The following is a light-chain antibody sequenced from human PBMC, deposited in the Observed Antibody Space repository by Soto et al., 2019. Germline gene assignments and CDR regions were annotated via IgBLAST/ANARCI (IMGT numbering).Light chain of an antibody. CDR3: SSDAGSNTL. J-gene: IGLJ2*01. CDR1: SSDVGTNNY. V-gene: IGLV2-8*01. CDR2: EVS. Sequence: SVLNQPPAASGSTVQPVTISCTETSSDVGTNNYVSWYQQHPGKAPKLMMYEVSKRPSGVPERFSGSKSGNTASLTVSWRQAEDEADYYCSSDAGSNTLFGGGTQLTVL.